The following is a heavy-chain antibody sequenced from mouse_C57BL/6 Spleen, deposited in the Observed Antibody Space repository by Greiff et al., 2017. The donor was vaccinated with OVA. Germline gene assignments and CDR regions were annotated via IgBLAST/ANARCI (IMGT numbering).Heavy chain of an antibody. CDR2: IYPGDGDT. D-gene: IGHD3-2*02. CDR3: ARWGAQATMAWFAY. CDR1: GYAFSSSW. J-gene: IGHJ3*01. Sequence: VKLMESGPELVKPGASVKISCKASGYAFSSSWMNWVKQRPGKGLEWIGRIYPGDGDTNYNGKFKGKATLTADKSSSTAYMQLSSLTSEDSAVYFCARWGAQATMAWFAYWGQGTLVTVSA. V-gene: IGHV1-82*01.